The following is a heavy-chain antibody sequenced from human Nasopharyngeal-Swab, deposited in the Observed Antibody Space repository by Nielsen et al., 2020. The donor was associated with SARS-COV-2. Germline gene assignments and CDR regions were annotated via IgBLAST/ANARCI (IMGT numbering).Heavy chain of an antibody. J-gene: IGHJ3*02. CDR2: ISSNGGST. CDR1: GFTFSSYA. D-gene: IGHD1-26*01. CDR3: VKDLPGSYSFDI. V-gene: IGHV3-64D*06. Sequence: GESLKISCSASGFTFSSYAMHWVRQAPGKGLEYVSAISSNGGSTYYADSVKGRFTISRDNSKNTLYLQMSSLRAEDTAVYYCVKDLPGSYSFDIWGQGTMAIVSS.